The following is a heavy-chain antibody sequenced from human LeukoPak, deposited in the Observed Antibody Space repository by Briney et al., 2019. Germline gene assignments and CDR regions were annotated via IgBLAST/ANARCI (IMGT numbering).Heavy chain of an antibody. D-gene: IGHD2-2*02. J-gene: IGHJ4*02. CDR2: IYYSGST. CDR3: ARHVVVVPAAISYFDY. V-gene: IGHV4-59*08. Sequence: SETLSLTCTVSGGSISSYYWSWIRQPPGKGLEWIGYIYYSGSTNYNPSLKSRVTISVDTSKNQFSLKLSSVTAADTAVYYCARHVVVVPAAISYFDYWGQGTLVTVSS. CDR1: GGSISSYY.